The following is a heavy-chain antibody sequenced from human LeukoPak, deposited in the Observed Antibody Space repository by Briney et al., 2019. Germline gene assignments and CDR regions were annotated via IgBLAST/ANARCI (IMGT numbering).Heavy chain of an antibody. D-gene: IGHD6-19*01. CDR1: GYTFTGYY. J-gene: IGHJ5*02. CDR2: INPNSGGT. CDR3: AKGRVVAGSKSLTYHWLDP. Sequence: ASVEVSCKASGYTFTGYYMHWVRQAPGQGLEWMGWINPNSGGTNYAQKFQGRVTMTRDTSISTAYMGLSRLRSDGTAVYYCAKGRVVAGSKSLTYHWLDPWGQGTLVTVSS. V-gene: IGHV1-2*02.